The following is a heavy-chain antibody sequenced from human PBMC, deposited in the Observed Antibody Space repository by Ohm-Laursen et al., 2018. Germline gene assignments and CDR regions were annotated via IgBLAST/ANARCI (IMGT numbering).Heavy chain of an antibody. Sequence: ASVKVSCKASGYTFTGYYMHWVRQAPGQGLEWMGWINPNSGGTNYAQKFQGRVTMTRDTSISTAYMELSRLRSDDTAVYYCARGRPSYYDFWSGYDYWGQGTLVTVSS. D-gene: IGHD3-3*01. CDR3: ARGRPSYYDFWSGYDY. J-gene: IGHJ4*02. V-gene: IGHV1-2*02. CDR1: GYTFTGYY. CDR2: INPNSGGT.